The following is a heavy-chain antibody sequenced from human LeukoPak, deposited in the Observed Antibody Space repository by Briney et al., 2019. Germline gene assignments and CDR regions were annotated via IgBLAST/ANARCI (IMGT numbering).Heavy chain of an antibody. V-gene: IGHV1-2*02. CDR2: INPNSGAT. CDR3: ARGLEYGFFDY. Sequence: ASVKVSCKASGYTFTAYFMHWVRQAPGQGLEWMGWINPNSGATNYAQKFQGRVTMTRDTSISTAYMELSRLTSDDTAVYYCARGLEYGFFDYWGQGTLVTVSS. J-gene: IGHJ4*02. D-gene: IGHD3-10*01. CDR1: GYTFTAYF.